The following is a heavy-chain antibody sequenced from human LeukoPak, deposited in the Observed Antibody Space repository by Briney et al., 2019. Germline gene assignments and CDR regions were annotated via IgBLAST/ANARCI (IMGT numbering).Heavy chain of an antibody. V-gene: IGHV1-2*02. CDR2: INPNSGGT. J-gene: IGHJ4*02. D-gene: IGHD3-22*01. CDR1: GYTFTDYY. Sequence: GASVKVSCKASGYTFTDYYMHWVRQAPGQGLEWMGWINPNSGGTSYAQKFQGRVSMTRDTSISTAYMELSRLRSDDTAVYHCARDRPVGSRDSSGYVDYWGQGTLVTVSS. CDR3: ARDRPVGSRDSSGYVDY.